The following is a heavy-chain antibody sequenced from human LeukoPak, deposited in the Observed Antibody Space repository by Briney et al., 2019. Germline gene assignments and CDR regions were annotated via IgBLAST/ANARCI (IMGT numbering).Heavy chain of an antibody. J-gene: IGHJ4*02. D-gene: IGHD5-24*01. V-gene: IGHV5-51*01. CDR3: ARWGRDGYNGFDY. Sequence: GESLKISCKGSGYNFTIYWIGWVRQMPGKGLEWMGIIYPGDSDTRYSPSFQGQVTISADKSISTAYLQWSSLKASDTAMYYCARWGRDGYNGFDYWGQGTLVTVSS. CDR2: IYPGDSDT. CDR1: GYNFTIYW.